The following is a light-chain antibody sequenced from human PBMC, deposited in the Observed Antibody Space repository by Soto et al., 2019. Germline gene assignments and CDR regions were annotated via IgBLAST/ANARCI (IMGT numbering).Light chain of an antibody. CDR1: QSVSSY. CDR3: QQRSNWQIT. J-gene: IGKJ5*01. Sequence: ESVLIHAPATLSLSPGERATLSCRASQSVSSYLAWYQQKPGQAPRLLIYDASNRATGIPARFSGSGSGTDFTLTIGSLEPEDFAVYYCQQRSNWQITFGQGTRLEI. V-gene: IGKV3-11*01. CDR2: DAS.